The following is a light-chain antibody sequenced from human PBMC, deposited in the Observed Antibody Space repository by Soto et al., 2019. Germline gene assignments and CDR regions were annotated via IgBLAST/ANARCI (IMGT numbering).Light chain of an antibody. Sequence: IVMSQSPATLSVSPGGRATLSCRASRSVSTILAWYPQKPGQAPMLLIYGASSRATSIADRFSGSGCGTDFTTTISRVEAEYFVVYYCQQGGRSVTFGQGAKV. CDR3: QQGGRSVT. CDR1: RSVSTI. V-gene: IGKV3-20*01. J-gene: IGKJ1*01. CDR2: GAS.